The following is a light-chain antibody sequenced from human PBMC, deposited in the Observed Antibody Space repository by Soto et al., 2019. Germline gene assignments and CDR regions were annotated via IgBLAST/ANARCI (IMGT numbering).Light chain of an antibody. J-gene: IGLJ1*01. Sequence: QSALTQPRSVSGSPGQSVTISCTGTSSDVGLYNYVSWYQQHPGKAPKVMIYDVSDRPSGVPDRFSGSKSGDTASLTISGLQAEDEADYYCCSYAGSPRYVFGTGTKVTVL. CDR1: SSDVGLYNY. CDR3: CSYAGSPRYV. CDR2: DVS. V-gene: IGLV2-11*01.